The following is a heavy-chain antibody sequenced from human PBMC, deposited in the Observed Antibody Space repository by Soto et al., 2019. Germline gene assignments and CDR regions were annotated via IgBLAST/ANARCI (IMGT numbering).Heavy chain of an antibody. Sequence: GGSLRLSCAASGFTVSSNYMSWVRQAPGKGLEWVSVIYSGGSTYYADSVKGRFTISRDNSKNTLYLQMNSLRAEDTAVYYCARSSDRVVVTSLGYYYGMDVWGQGTTVTVSS. J-gene: IGHJ6*02. CDR2: IYSGGST. V-gene: IGHV3-53*01. CDR3: ARSSDRVVVTSLGYYYGMDV. CDR1: GFTVSSNY. D-gene: IGHD2-21*02.